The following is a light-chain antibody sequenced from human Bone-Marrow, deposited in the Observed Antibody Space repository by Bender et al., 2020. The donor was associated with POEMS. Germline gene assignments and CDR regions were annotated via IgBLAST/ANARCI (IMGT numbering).Light chain of an antibody. Sequence: QSALTQPRSVSGSPGQSVTISCTGSNNDVGGYNYVSWYQQHPGKAPKLMIYDVSNRPSGVSNRFSGSKSGNTASLTISGLQPEDEADYYCCSYGGSSIFWVFGGGTKLTVL. CDR1: NNDVGGYNY. V-gene: IGLV2-11*01. J-gene: IGLJ3*02. CDR3: CSYGGSSIFWV. CDR2: DVS.